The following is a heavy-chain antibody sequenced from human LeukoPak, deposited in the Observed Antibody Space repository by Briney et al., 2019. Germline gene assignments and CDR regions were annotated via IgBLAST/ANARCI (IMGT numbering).Heavy chain of an antibody. CDR3: TREDFGGMDY. V-gene: IGHV3-74*01. J-gene: IGHJ4*02. D-gene: IGHD3-10*01. CDR1: GFTFSSYW. Sequence: GRSLRLSCAASGFTFSSYWMHWVRQAPGKGLVWVSRINSDVTTTNYADSVKGRFTISRDNAKNTLYLQMDSLRAEDTAVYYCTREDFGGMDYWGPGTLVTVSS. CDR2: INSDVTTT.